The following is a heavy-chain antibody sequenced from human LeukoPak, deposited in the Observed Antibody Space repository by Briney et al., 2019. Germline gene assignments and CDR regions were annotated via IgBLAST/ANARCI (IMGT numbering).Heavy chain of an antibody. CDR1: GFTLDEYA. CDR2: ISRNSGSI. CDR3: AKDTTYDSSGLSAY. J-gene: IGHJ4*02. V-gene: IGHV3-9*01. Sequence: HPGRSLRLSCAASGFTLDEYAMHWVRQAPGKGPEWVSGISRNSGSIGYADSVQGRFTISRANAKQSLYLQMNSLRAEDTALYYCAKDTTYDSSGLSAYWGQGTLVTVSS. D-gene: IGHD3-22*01.